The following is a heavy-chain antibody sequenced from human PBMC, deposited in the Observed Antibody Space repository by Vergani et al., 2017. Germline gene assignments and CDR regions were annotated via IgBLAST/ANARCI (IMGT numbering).Heavy chain of an antibody. Sequence: QVQLVQSGAEVKKPGASVKVSCKASGYTFTGYYMHWVRQAPGQGLEWMGWINPNSGGTNYAQKFQGRVTMTRDTSISTAYMELSRLRSDDTAVYYCARDEKIISSGWRLSDYWGQGTLVTVSS. CDR3: ARDEKIISSGWRLSDY. D-gene: IGHD6-19*01. J-gene: IGHJ4*02. CDR1: GYTFTGYY. CDR2: INPNSGGT. V-gene: IGHV1-2*02.